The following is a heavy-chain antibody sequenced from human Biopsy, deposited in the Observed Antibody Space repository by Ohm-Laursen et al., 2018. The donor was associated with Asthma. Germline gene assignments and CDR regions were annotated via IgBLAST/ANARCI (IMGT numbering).Heavy chain of an antibody. CDR3: ARTYYDFLTGQVNDAFAL. Sequence: ASVKVSCKTSGYMFINYAMHWVRQAPGQRLEWMGWINSDNGNTKYSQNFQGRVTITRDTSASTAYMDLRSLRSEDTAMYYCARTYYDFLTGQVNDAFALWGQGTMVTVSS. D-gene: IGHD3-9*01. J-gene: IGHJ3*01. CDR1: GYMFINYA. V-gene: IGHV1-3*01. CDR2: INSDNGNT.